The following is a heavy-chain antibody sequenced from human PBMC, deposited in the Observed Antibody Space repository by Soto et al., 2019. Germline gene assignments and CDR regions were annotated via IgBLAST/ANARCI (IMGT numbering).Heavy chain of an antibody. CDR1: GYTFSDFD. Sequence: QAHLEQSGAELKRPGASVKVSCKASGYTFSDFDINWLRQASGQGPEWMGWMNAKSGDTFFPQTFHGKFNMTWGNSLSTAYMDMGSLTADDTAIYYCARGNPFNYAGFDVWXQG. CDR3: ARGNPFNYAGFDV. J-gene: IGHJ4*02. CDR2: MNAKSGDT. V-gene: IGHV1-8*01. D-gene: IGHD3-16*01.